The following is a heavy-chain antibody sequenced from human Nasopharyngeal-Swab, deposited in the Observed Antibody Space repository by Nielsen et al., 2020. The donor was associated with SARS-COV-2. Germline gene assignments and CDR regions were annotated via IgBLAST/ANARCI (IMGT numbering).Heavy chain of an antibody. J-gene: IGHJ3*02. CDR3: ARVAIPGAFDI. V-gene: IGHV3-33*01. Sequence: GESLKISCAASGFTFSSYGMHWVRQALGKGLEWVAVIWYDGSNKYYADSVKGRFTISRDNSKNTLYLQMNSLRAKDTAVYYCARVAIPGAFDIWGQGTMVTVSS. CDR1: GFTFSSYG. CDR2: IWYDGSNK.